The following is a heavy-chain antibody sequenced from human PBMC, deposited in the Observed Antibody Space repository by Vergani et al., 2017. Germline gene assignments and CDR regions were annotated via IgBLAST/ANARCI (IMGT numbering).Heavy chain of an antibody. J-gene: IGHJ4*02. CDR2: IYYSGST. CDR1: GGSISSYY. Sequence: QVQLQQWGAGLLKPSETLSLTCAVSGGSISSYYWSWIRQPPGKGLEWIGYIYYSGSTNYNPSLKSRVTISVDTSKNQFSLKLSSVTAADTAVYYCASSSSSFDYWGQGTLVTVSS. V-gene: IGHV4-59*01. D-gene: IGHD6-6*01. CDR3: ASSSSSFDY.